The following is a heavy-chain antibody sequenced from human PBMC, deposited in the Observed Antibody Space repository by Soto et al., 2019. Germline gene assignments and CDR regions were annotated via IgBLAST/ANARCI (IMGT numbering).Heavy chain of an antibody. CDR2: INHSGST. D-gene: IGHD5-18*01. Sequence: SETLSLTCAVYGGSFSGYYWSWIRQPAWKGLEWVGEINHSGSTSYNPSLKSRVTISVDTSKNQFSLKLSSVTAAETDVYYCERVRGYSYGYFDYYYGMDVWGQPTTVTVS. CDR3: ERVRGYSYGYFDYYYGMDV. CDR1: GGSFSGYY. J-gene: IGHJ6*02. V-gene: IGHV4-34*01.